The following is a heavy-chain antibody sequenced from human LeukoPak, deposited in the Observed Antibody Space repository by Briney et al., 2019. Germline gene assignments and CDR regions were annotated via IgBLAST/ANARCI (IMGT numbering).Heavy chain of an antibody. CDR1: GFTFSSYS. V-gene: IGHV3-21*01. CDR2: ISSSSSYI. J-gene: IGHJ6*02. Sequence: GGSLRLSCAASGFTFSSYSMNWVRQAPGKGLEWVSSISSSSSYIYYADSVKGRFTISRDNAKNSLYLQMNSLRAEDTAVYYCARDIPVLRYFDWLLPTPYYYYYGMDVWGQGTTVTVSS. D-gene: IGHD3-9*01. CDR3: ARDIPVLRYFDWLLPTPYYYYYGMDV.